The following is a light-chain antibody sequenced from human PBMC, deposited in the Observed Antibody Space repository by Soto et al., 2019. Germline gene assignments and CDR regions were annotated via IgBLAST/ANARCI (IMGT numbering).Light chain of an antibody. CDR1: QGIGDT. CDR3: QHYVNWTLT. Sequence: ELVKTQSPATLSVSPGEGATLSCRAGQGIGDTLAWYQKKTGQNPRILIYNTSIRATGVPARFSGSRSGAEFNLTISRLQSEDCAVYYCQHYVNWTLTFGGGTKVDIK. CDR2: NTS. V-gene: IGKV3-15*01. J-gene: IGKJ4*01.